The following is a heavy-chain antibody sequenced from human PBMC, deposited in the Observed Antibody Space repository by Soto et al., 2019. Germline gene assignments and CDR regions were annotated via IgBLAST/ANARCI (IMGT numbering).Heavy chain of an antibody. Sequence: QVELQQSGPGVVRPSETLSLTCSVSGASISKTSSYGGWIRQPPGKGSEWIGSIHYSGTAYSTLSLRSGTTVSVATSAELFALRLMSVTAADTGFYFCVRIVNIPTLYFDTWGR. CDR3: VRIVNIPTLYFDT. J-gene: IGHJ2*01. D-gene: IGHD1-26*01. CDR2: IHYSGTA. CDR1: GASISKTSSY. V-gene: IGHV4-39*01.